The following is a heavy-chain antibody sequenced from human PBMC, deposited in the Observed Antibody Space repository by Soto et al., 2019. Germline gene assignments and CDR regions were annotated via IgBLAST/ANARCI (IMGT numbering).Heavy chain of an antibody. CDR1: GFTFSSYS. J-gene: IGHJ4*02. CDR3: VKDAPIYYFDY. CDR2: ISSNGGST. V-gene: IGHV3-64D*06. Sequence: PGGFLILSCSASGFTFSSYSMNWVRQAPGKGLEYVSAISSNGGSTYYADSVKGRFTISRDNSKNTLYLQMSSLRAEDTAVYYCVKDAPIYYFDYWGQGTLVTVSS.